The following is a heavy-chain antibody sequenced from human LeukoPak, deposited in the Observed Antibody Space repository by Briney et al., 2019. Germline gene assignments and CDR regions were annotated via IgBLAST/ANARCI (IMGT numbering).Heavy chain of an antibody. CDR3: ARHMGSATDYYYYYYMDV. CDR2: ISGSGGST. D-gene: IGHD2-2*01. Sequence: GGSLRLSCAASGFTFSSYAMSWVRQAPGKGLEWVSAISGSGGSTYYADSVKGRFTISRDNSKNTLYLQMNSLRAEDTALYYCARHMGSATDYYYYYYMDVWGKGTTVTVSS. V-gene: IGHV3-23*01. CDR1: GFTFSSYA. J-gene: IGHJ6*03.